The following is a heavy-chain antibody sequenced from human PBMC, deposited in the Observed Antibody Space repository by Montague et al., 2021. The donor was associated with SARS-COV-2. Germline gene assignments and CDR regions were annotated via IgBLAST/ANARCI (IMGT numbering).Heavy chain of an antibody. D-gene: IGHD1-26*01. CDR2: ISYDGSNK. CDR3: ARPRSGSHRDYFDY. CDR1: GFTFSNYA. V-gene: IGHV3-30*04. J-gene: IGHJ4*02. Sequence: SLRLSCAVSGFTFSNYAMYWVRQAPGKGLEWVAVISYDGSNKYHADSVKGRFTISRDNSKNTLYLQMNSLRAEDTAVYYCARPRSGSHRDYFDYWGQGTLVTVSS.